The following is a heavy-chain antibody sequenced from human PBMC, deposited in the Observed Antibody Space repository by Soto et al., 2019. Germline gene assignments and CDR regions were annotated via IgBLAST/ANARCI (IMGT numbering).Heavy chain of an antibody. V-gene: IGHV4-31*03. CDR2: IYYSGST. J-gene: IGHJ6*02. Sequence: SDTLSLTCTVPVSSINSGGYYWSLIRQHPGKGLEWIGYIYYSGSTYYNPSLKSRVTISVDTSKNQFSLKLSSVTAADTAVYYCARGGRRSPGMDVWGQGTTVT. CDR1: VSSINSGGYY. CDR3: ARGGRRSPGMDV.